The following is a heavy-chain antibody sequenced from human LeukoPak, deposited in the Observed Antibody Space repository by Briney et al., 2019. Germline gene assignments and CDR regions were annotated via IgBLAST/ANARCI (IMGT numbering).Heavy chain of an antibody. V-gene: IGHV4-34*01. CDR3: ARVDHCSSISCYTPPYNWFDP. CDR2: INHSGST. CDR1: GGSFSGYY. D-gene: IGHD2-2*02. J-gene: IGHJ5*02. Sequence: SETLSLTCAVYGGSFSGYYWSWIRQPPGKGLEWIGEINHSGSTNYNPSLKSRVTISVDTSKNQFSLKLSSVTAADTAVYYCARVDHCSSISCYTPPYNWFDPWGQGTLVTVSS.